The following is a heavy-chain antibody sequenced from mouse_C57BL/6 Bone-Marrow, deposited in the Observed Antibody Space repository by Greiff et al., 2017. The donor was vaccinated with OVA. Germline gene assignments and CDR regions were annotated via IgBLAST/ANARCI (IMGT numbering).Heavy chain of an antibody. CDR1: GYAFSSSW. CDR2: IYPGDGDT. J-gene: IGHJ2*01. V-gene: IGHV1-82*01. CDR3: ARGYFDY. Sequence: VQLQQSGPELVQPGASVKISCKASGYAFSSSWMNWVQQRPGKGLEWIGRIYPGDGDTNYNGKFKGKATLTADKSSSKAYMQLSSLTSEDSAVYFCARGYFDYWGQGTTLTVSS.